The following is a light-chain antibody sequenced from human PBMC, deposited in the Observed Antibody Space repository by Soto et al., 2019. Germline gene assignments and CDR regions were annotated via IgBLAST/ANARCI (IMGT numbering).Light chain of an antibody. CDR2: RND. Sequence: QSVLTQPPSASGTPGLRVTISCSGSSSNIGSNSVHWYQQLPGTAPKLLIYRNDQRPSGVPDRLSGSKSGTSASLAISGLQSEEEGDYYCATWDDSLNAPVFGGGTKLTVL. J-gene: IGLJ2*01. V-gene: IGLV1-44*01. CDR1: SSNIGSNS. CDR3: ATWDDSLNAPV.